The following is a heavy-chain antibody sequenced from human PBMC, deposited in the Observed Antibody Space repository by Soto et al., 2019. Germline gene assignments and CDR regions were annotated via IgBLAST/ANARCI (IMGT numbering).Heavy chain of an antibody. Sequence: SETLSLTCTVSGGSISSYYWSWIRQPPGKGLEWIGYIYYSGSTNYNPSLKSRVIISVDTSKNQFSLKLSSVTAADTAVYYCARGRVTTPPHWFDPWGQRTLVTVSS. V-gene: IGHV4-59*01. CDR1: GGSISSYY. J-gene: IGHJ5*02. CDR3: ARGRVTTPPHWFDP. CDR2: IYYSGST. D-gene: IGHD4-4*01.